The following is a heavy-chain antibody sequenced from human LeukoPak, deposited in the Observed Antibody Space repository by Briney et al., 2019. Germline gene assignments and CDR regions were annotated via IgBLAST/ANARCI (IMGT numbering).Heavy chain of an antibody. J-gene: IGHJ4*02. CDR1: GDSIRTTSYY. CDR2: VFYTGTT. Sequence: SETLSLTCSVSGDSIRTTSYYWDWIRQAPGKGLEWIGTVFYTGTTYYSPSLKSRITISVDTSKNQFSLKLGSVTAADTAVYYCARQVLLSFDKWGQGAPVTVSS. V-gene: IGHV4-39*01. CDR3: ARQVLLSFDK. D-gene: IGHD3-10*01.